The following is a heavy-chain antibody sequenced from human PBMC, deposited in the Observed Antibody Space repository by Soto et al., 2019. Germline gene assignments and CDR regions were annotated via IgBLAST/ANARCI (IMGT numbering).Heavy chain of an antibody. Sequence: SVKVSCKASGGTFSSYAISWVRQAPGQGLEWMGGIIPIFGTANYAQKFQGRVTITADESTSTAYMELSSLRSEDTAVYYCARGYCSSTSCYTAYYYYYGMDVWGQGTTVTVSS. CDR1: GGTFSSYA. CDR2: IIPIFGTA. J-gene: IGHJ6*02. V-gene: IGHV1-69*13. CDR3: ARGYCSSTSCYTAYYYYYGMDV. D-gene: IGHD2-2*02.